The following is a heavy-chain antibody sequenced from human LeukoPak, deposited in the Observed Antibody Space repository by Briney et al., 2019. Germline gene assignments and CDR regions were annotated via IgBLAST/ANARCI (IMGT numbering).Heavy chain of an antibody. Sequence: GGSLRLSCAASGFTFSSYWMGWVRQAPGKGLEWVANIKQDGSEKYYVDSVKGRFTISRDNAKNSLYLQMNSLRAEDTAMYYCARDNRVVVPAAIDYYYYMDVWGKGTTVTVSS. D-gene: IGHD2-2*01. J-gene: IGHJ6*03. CDR1: GFTFSSYW. V-gene: IGHV3-7*01. CDR2: IKQDGSEK. CDR3: ARDNRVVVPAAIDYYYYMDV.